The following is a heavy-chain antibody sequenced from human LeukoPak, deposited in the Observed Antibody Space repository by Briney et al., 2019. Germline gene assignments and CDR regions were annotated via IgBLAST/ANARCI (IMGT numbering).Heavy chain of an antibody. J-gene: IGHJ3*02. Sequence: SETLSLTCTVSGGSISSGSYYWSWIRQPAGKGLEWIGRIYTSGSTNYNPSLKSRVTISVDTSKNQFSLKLSSVTAADTAVYYCARDPQHYYDSSGYSGSLNYDDAFDIWGQGTMVTVSS. V-gene: IGHV4-61*02. CDR3: ARDPQHYYDSSGYSGSLNYDDAFDI. CDR2: IYTSGST. D-gene: IGHD3-22*01. CDR1: GGSISSGSYY.